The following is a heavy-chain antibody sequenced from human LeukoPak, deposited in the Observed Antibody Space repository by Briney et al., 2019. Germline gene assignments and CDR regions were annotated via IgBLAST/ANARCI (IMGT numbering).Heavy chain of an antibody. Sequence: SETLSLTCTVSGGSISNYYWSWIRQPPGKGLEWIGYIYYSGTTNYNPSLKSRVTISVDTSKNQFSLKLSSVTAADTAVYYCARGNGSGSYYSPPYFDYWGQGTLVTVSS. CDR2: IYYSGTT. CDR3: ARGNGSGSYYSPPYFDY. D-gene: IGHD3-10*01. V-gene: IGHV4-59*08. J-gene: IGHJ4*02. CDR1: GGSISNYY.